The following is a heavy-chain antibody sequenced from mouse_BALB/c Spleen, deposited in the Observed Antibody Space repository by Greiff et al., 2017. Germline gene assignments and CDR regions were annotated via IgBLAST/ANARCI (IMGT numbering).Heavy chain of an antibody. CDR3: ARSALYYYGSSYEYAMDY. Sequence: EVKLLESGPGLVKPSQSLSLTCTVTGYSITSDYAWNWIRQFPGNKLEWMGYISYSGSTSYNPSLKSRISLTRDTSKNQFFLQLNSVTTEDTATYYCARSALYYYGSSYEYAMDYWGQGTSVTVSS. CDR1: GYSITSDYA. CDR2: ISYSGST. D-gene: IGHD1-1*01. V-gene: IGHV3-2*02. J-gene: IGHJ4*01.